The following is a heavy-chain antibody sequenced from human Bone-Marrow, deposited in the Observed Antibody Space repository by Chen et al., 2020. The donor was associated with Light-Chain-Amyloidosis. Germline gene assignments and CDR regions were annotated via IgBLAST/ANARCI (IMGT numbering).Heavy chain of an antibody. D-gene: IGHD3-9*01. V-gene: IGHV4-39*01. CDR3: ARQPFDYDNNSALGARVQKWYFDL. Sequence: QLQLQESGPGLVKPSETLSLTCTFSGCPIASNDYFWGWIRQPPGKGLEWIGCLYYTGSTYYNLSLKSRVTISKDTSKGQLSQKLNSVTAADAAVYYCARQPFDYDNNSALGARVQKWYFDLWGRGTQVSVSS. CDR1: GCPIASNDYF. CDR2: LYYTGST. J-gene: IGHJ2*01.